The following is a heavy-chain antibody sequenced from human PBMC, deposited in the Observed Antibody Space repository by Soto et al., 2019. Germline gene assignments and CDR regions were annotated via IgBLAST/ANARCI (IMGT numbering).Heavy chain of an antibody. CDR2: IFYTGRT. CDR3: TRHHPHHYDSSGFFDY. J-gene: IGHJ4*02. D-gene: IGHD3-22*01. Sequence: SETLSLTCTVSGGSISTSSYYWGWIRQSPGKGLEWIGTIFYTGRTYYNPSLESRVTLSVDTSKNQFSLHLTSVTAADTAMYYCTRHHPHHYDSSGFFDYWAQGTLVIVSS. CDR1: GGSISTSSYY. V-gene: IGHV4-39*01.